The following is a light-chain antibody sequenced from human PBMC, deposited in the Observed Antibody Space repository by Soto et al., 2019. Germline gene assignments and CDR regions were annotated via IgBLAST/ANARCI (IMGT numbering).Light chain of an antibody. CDR1: QSINSRY. J-gene: IGKJ3*01. CDR2: GAS. V-gene: IGKV3-20*01. Sequence: EIVVTQSPATLSVSPGERATLSCRASQSINSRYLAWYQQKPGQAPRLLIYGASSRATGIPDRFSGSGSGTDFTLTISRLEPEDFAVYYCQQFGSSPGFTFGPGTIVDIK. CDR3: QQFGSSPGFT.